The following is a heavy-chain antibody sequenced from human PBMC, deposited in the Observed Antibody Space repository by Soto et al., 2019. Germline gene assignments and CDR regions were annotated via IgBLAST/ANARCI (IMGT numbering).Heavy chain of an antibody. J-gene: IGHJ5*02. CDR2: INHSGNT. V-gene: IGHV4-4*02. CDR1: GGSFTSNNW. CDR3: ARGRGGFDA. Sequence: PSETLSLTCAVSGGSFTSNNWWTWVRQPPGQGLEWIGEINHSGNTNYNPSLRSRVTISIDTSKNQLSLNLRSVSAADTAVYYCARGRGGFDAWGQGTPVTVS.